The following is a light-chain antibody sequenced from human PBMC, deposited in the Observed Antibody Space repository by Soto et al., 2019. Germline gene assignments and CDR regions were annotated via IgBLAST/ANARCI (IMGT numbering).Light chain of an antibody. CDR1: QSVSGSS. CDR3: HQYGSFPHT. CDR2: GAS. J-gene: IGKJ2*01. V-gene: IGKV3-20*01. Sequence: EIVLTQSPGTLSLSPGERATLSCRASQSVSGSSLAWYQLTPGQAPRLLISGASSRATGVPDRFSGSESWTDFTFIISRLEPEDFGMYYCHQYGSFPHTFGQGTELETK.